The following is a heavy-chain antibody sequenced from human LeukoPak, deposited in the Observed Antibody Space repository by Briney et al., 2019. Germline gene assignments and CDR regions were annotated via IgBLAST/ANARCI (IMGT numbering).Heavy chain of an antibody. CDR3: ARHSDRYFDWLGPSTDFDY. CDR2: IYYSGST. V-gene: IGHV4-59*08. Sequence: NPSETLSLTCTVSGGSISSYYWSWIRQPPGKGLEWIGYIYYSGSTNYNPSLKSRVTISVDTSKNQFSLKLSSVTAADTAVYYCARHSDRYFDWLGPSTDFDYWGQGTLVTVSS. CDR1: GGSISSYY. J-gene: IGHJ4*02. D-gene: IGHD3-9*01.